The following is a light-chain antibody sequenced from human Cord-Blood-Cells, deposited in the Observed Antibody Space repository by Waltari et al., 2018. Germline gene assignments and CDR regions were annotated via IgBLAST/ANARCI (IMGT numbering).Light chain of an antibody. V-gene: IGLV3-1*01. CDR3: QAWDSSTVV. J-gene: IGLJ2*01. CDR1: KLGDKY. Sequence: SYELTQPPSVSVSPGQPASITCSGDKLGDKYACWYQQKPGQSPVLVIYQDSKPPSGIPERFSGSNSGNTATLTISGTQAMDEADYYCQAWDSSTVVFGGGTKLTVL. CDR2: QDS.